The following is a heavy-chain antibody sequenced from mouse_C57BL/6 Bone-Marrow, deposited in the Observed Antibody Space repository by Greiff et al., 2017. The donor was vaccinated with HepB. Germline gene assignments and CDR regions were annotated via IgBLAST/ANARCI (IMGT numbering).Heavy chain of an antibody. CDR2: IYPGSGST. CDR1: GYTFTSYW. J-gene: IGHJ3*01. D-gene: IGHD2-2*01. V-gene: IGHV1-55*01. CDR3: AREGSTMVTTGGPWFAY. Sequence: QVQLQQPGAELVKPGASVKMSCKASGYTFTSYWITWVKQRPGQGLEWIGDIYPGSGSTTYNEKFKSKATLTVDTSSSTAYMQLSSLTSEDSAVYYCAREGSTMVTTGGPWFAYWGQGTLVTVSA.